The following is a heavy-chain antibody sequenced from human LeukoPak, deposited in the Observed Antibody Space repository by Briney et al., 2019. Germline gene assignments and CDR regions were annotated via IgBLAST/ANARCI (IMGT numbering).Heavy chain of an antibody. D-gene: IGHD3-10*01. CDR1: GFTFSSYW. J-gene: IGHJ4*02. CDR2: IKQDGSEK. Sequence: GGSLRLSCAASGFTFSSYWMSWVRQAPGEGLEWVANIKQDGSEKYYVDSVKGRFTISRDNAKNSLYLQMNSLRAEDTAAYYCARAPMVRGPRGYFDYWGQGTLVTVSS. V-gene: IGHV3-7*01. CDR3: ARAPMVRGPRGYFDY.